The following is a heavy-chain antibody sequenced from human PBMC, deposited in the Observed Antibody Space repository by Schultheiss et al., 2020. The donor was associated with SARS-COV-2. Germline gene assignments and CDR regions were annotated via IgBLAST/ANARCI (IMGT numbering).Heavy chain of an antibody. CDR3: ARVGGYCSGDSCYYFDY. J-gene: IGHJ4*02. D-gene: IGHD2-15*01. V-gene: IGHV4-61*10. Sequence: SETLSLTCAVSGGSISSGSYYWSWIRQPAGKGLECIGYFNYGGSTNYNPSLKGRVTISVDTSKNQFSLNLSSLTAADTGVYYCARVGGYCSGDSCYYFDYWGQGTLVTVSS. CDR1: GGSISSGSYY. CDR2: FNYGGST.